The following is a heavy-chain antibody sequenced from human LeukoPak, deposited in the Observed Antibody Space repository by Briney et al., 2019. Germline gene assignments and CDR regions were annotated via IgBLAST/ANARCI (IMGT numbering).Heavy chain of an antibody. CDR3: AKGTAVTTSFDS. V-gene: IGHV3-23*01. Sequence: PGGSLRLSCAASGFTFSDYALNWVRQAPGKGLEWVSFITTSGGASYYADSVKGRFTVSRDNSKNTLFLQMSGLRAEDTAVYYCAKGTAVTTSFDSWGQGALVAVSS. CDR1: GFTFSDYA. CDR2: ITTSGGAS. J-gene: IGHJ4*02. D-gene: IGHD4-17*01.